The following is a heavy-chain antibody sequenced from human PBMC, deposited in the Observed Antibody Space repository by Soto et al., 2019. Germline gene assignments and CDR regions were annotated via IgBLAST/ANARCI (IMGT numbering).Heavy chain of an antibody. D-gene: IGHD3-9*01. CDR2: IIPIFGTA. V-gene: IGHV1-69*12. CDR3: ANSDDIVTGYHPNYYYGMDV. Sequence: QVQLVQSGAEVKKPGSSVKVSCKASGGTFSSYAISWVRQAPGQGLEWMGGIIPIFGTANYAQKFQGRVTITADESTSTAYMELSSLRSEDTAVYYCANSDDIVTGYHPNYYYGMDVWGQGTTVTVSS. J-gene: IGHJ6*02. CDR1: GGTFSSYA.